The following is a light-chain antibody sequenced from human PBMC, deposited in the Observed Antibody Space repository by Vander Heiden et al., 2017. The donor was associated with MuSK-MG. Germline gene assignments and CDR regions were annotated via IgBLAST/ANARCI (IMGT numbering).Light chain of an antibody. CDR2: DVR. CDR3: CSYTDIGTLV. V-gene: IGLV2-14*03. CDR1: LTDIGGCIY. J-gene: IGLJ2*01. Sequence: QSALTQPASVSGSPGQSITISCTARLTDIGGCIYVSWYQRHPGKAPKLLLYDVRYRPAGVASRFSGSKAGNTASLTISGLQTEDEADYYCCSYTDIGTLVFGGGTKLTVL.